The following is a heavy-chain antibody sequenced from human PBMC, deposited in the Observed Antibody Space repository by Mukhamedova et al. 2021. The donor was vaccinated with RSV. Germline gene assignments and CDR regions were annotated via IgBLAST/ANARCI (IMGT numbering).Heavy chain of an antibody. J-gene: IGHJ4*02. Sequence: NYWMHWVRQVPGKGLVWVSRITSDGSNTAYADSVKVRFTISRDNAKNTVYLQMNSLRAEDTAVYYCARVGNTYGYGYWGQGTLVT. D-gene: IGHD5-18*01. CDR2: ITSDGSNT. CDR3: ARVGNTYGYGY. CDR1: NYW. V-gene: IGHV3-74*01.